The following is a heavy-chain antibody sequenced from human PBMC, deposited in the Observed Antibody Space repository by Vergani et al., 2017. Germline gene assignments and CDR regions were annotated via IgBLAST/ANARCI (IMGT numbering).Heavy chain of an antibody. V-gene: IGHV3-23*04. CDR3: AIEPGIAVVHDI. D-gene: IGHD6-19*01. CDR1: GFTFSSYA. J-gene: IGHJ3*02. CDR2: ISGSGGST. Sequence: VQLVESGGGVVQPGRSLRLSCAASGFTFSSYAMSWVRQAPGKGLEWVSAISGSGGSTYYADSVKGRFTISRDNSKNTLYLQMNSLRAEDTAVYYCAIEPGIAVVHDIWGQGTMVTVSS.